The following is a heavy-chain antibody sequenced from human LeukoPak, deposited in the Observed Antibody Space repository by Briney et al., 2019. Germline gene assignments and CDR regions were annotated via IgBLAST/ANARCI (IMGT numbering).Heavy chain of an antibody. D-gene: IGHD6-25*01. CDR3: ANTDGGYGDEY. J-gene: IGHJ4*02. Sequence: PGGSLRLSCAASGFTFSSYAMSGVREARGKGLEWVSAMSGSGGRTYYADSVKGRFTISRDNSKNTLYLQMNSLRAEDTAVYYCANTDGGYGDEYWGQGTLVTVSS. CDR2: MSGSGGRT. V-gene: IGHV3-23*01. CDR1: GFTFSSYA.